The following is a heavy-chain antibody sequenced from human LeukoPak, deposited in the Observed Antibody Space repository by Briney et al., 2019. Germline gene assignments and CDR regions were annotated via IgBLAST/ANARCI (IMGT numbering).Heavy chain of an antibody. Sequence: ASVKVSCKASGYNFHSYGISWVRQAPGQGLEWMGWISDYNGDRNHAPRFQDRLTMTTDTSTATAYMELRSLRSDDTAVYYCARDYSDTLWFGELLYPGWFDPWGQGTLVTVSS. CDR1: GYNFHSYG. CDR3: ARDYSDTLWFGELLYPGWFDP. V-gene: IGHV1-18*01. J-gene: IGHJ5*02. D-gene: IGHD3-10*01. CDR2: ISDYNGDR.